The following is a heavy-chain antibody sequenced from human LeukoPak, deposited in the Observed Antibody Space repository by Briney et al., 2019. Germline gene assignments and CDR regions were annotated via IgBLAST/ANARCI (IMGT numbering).Heavy chain of an antibody. CDR2: INPSGGST. Sequence: GASVKVSCKASGYTFTSYYMHWVRQAPGQGIEWVGIINPSGGSTSYAQKFQGRVTMTTDMSTSTVYMELSSLRSEDTAVYYCARGNGGAGRPDYFDYWGQGTLVTVSS. D-gene: IGHD6-6*01. V-gene: IGHV1-46*01. J-gene: IGHJ4*02. CDR1: GYTFTSYY. CDR3: ARGNGGAGRPDYFDY.